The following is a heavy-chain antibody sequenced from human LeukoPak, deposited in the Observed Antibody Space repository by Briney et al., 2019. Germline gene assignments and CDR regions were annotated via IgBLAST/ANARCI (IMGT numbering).Heavy chain of an antibody. J-gene: IGHJ4*02. Sequence: PGGSLRLSCAASGFTFSSYAMSWVRQAPGKGLEWVSAISGSGGSTYYADSVKGRFTSSRDNSESTLYLQMNNLRAEDTAVYYCAKNRGTGMAFYDHWGQGTQVTVSS. V-gene: IGHV3-23*01. CDR3: AKNRGTGMAFYDH. CDR1: GFTFSSYA. D-gene: IGHD5-18*01. CDR2: ISGSGGST.